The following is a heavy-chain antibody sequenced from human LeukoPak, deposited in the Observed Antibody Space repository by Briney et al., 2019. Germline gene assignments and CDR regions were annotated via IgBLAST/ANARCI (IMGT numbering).Heavy chain of an antibody. Sequence: GESLKISCRGSGYSFTNYWIGWVRQMPGKGLDWMGIIYPGGSDTRYSPSFQGQVTISADKSISTAYLQWSSLMASDTAMYYCATHSGGYLDYWGQGTLVTVSS. D-gene: IGHD2-15*01. V-gene: IGHV5-51*01. J-gene: IGHJ4*02. CDR3: ATHSGGYLDY. CDR1: GYSFTNYW. CDR2: IYPGGSDT.